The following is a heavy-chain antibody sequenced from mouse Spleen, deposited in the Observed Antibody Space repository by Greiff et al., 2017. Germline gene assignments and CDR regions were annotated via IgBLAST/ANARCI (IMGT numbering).Heavy chain of an antibody. D-gene: IGHD3-3*01. Sequence: QVHVKQSGAELVRPGASVTLSCKASGYTFTDYEMHWVKQTPVHGLEWIGAIDPETGGTAYNQKFKGKAILTADKSSSTAYMELRSLTSEDSAVYYCTRRGPWGQGTTLTVSS. CDR2: IDPETGGT. CDR1: GYTFTDYE. CDR3: TRRGP. V-gene: IGHV1-15*01. J-gene: IGHJ2*01.